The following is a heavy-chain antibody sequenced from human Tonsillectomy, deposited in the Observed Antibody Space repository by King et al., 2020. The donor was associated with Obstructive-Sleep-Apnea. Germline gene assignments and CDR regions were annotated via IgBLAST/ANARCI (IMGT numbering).Heavy chain of an antibody. CDR1: GGSISNYY. J-gene: IGHJ4*02. V-gene: IGHV4-59*08. D-gene: IGHD5-12*01. CDR2: MYYRGNT. Sequence: VQLQESGPGLVKPSETLSLTCTVSGGSISNYYWSWIRQPPGKGLEWIGYMYYRGNTNFNPSLKSRVTISADTSKIQLSPGLSSVPAADTAVYYCARHRGVEDYGGYGDYFDYWGQGTLVTVSS. CDR3: ARHRGVEDYGGYGDYFDY.